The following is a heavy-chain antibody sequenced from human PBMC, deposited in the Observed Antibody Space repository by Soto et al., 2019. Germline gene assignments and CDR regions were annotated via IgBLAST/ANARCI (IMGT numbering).Heavy chain of an antibody. Sequence: QVQLVQSGAEVKKPGASVKVSCKASGYTFTSYGISWVRQAPGQGLEWMGWISAYNGNTNYAQKLQGRVTMTTDTATSTAYMELRSLRSDDTAVYYCARARDSGSYSAVYYFDYWGQGTLVTVSS. CDR1: GYTFTSYG. D-gene: IGHD1-26*01. CDR3: ARARDSGSYSAVYYFDY. V-gene: IGHV1-18*01. CDR2: ISAYNGNT. J-gene: IGHJ4*02.